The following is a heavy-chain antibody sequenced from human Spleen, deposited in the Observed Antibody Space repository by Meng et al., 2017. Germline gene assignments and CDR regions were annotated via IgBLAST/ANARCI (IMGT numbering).Heavy chain of an antibody. CDR1: GLTFPDAW. CDR3: AHDSSGYYSFHN. V-gene: IGHV3-15*01. CDR2: IKSKARGETR. D-gene: IGHD3-22*01. Sequence: EVGLGWLGGGLANPGESLSLSCAVSGLTFPDAWMAWVRQAPGKGLEWVGRIKSKARGETRDYAAPVKGRFTISRDDSKNMVFLLMNSLKTEDTAVYYCAHDSSGYYSFHNWGQGTLVTVSS. J-gene: IGHJ4*02.